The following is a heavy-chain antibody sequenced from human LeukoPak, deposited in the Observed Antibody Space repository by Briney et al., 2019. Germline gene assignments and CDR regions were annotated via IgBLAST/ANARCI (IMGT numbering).Heavy chain of an antibody. V-gene: IGHV1-2*02. Sequence: ASVKVSCKASGYTFTAYYMHWVQQAPGQGLEWVGWINPYGGGTNYAQKFQGRVTMTRDASISTAYMELSSLRSDDAAVYYCASTENCDYWGQGTLVTVSS. CDR3: ASTENCDY. J-gene: IGHJ4*02. CDR1: GYTFTAYY. CDR2: INPYGGGT.